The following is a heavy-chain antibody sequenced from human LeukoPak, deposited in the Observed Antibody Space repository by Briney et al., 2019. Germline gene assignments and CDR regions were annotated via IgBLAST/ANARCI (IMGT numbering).Heavy chain of an antibody. Sequence: ASVKVSCKVSGYTLTELSMHWVRQAPGKGLEWMGGFDPEDGETIYAQKFQGRVTMTEDTSTDTAYMELSSLRSEDTAVYYCATGRRTMSGYYYGMDVWGQGTTVTVSS. D-gene: IGHD3-10*02. CDR2: FDPEDGET. J-gene: IGHJ6*02. V-gene: IGHV1-24*01. CDR3: ATGRRTMSGYYYGMDV. CDR1: GYTLTELS.